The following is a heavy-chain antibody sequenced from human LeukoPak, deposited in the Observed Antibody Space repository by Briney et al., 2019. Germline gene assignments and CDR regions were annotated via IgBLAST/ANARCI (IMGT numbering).Heavy chain of an antibody. D-gene: IGHD6-13*01. CDR3: ARSAAAGIWWDYSDY. Sequence: SETLSLTCTVAGGSIKGNNWWTWVRQSPGKGLEWIGEVYQSGSINYNPSLKSRVTISIDKSKNQFSLRLTSVTAADTAIYYCARSAAAGIWWDYSDYWGQGTLVTVSS. V-gene: IGHV4-4*02. CDR1: GGSIKGNNW. CDR2: VYQSGSI. J-gene: IGHJ4*02.